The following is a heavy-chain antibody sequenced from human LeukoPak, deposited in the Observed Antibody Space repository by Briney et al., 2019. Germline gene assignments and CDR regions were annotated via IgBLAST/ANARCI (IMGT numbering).Heavy chain of an antibody. V-gene: IGHV4-39*07. CDR3: ARDSKLYAAFDI. Sequence: SETLSLTCTVSGGSISSSSYYWGWIRQPPGKGLEWIGSIYYSGSTYYKSSLKSRVTISVDTSKNQFSLKLSSVTAADTAVYYCARDSKLYAAFDIWGQGTMVIVSS. D-gene: IGHD2-2*01. CDR1: GGSISSSSYY. J-gene: IGHJ3*02. CDR2: IYYSGST.